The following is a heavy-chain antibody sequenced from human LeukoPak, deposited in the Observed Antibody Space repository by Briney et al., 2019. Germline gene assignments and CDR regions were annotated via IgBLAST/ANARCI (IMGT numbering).Heavy chain of an antibody. V-gene: IGHV3-23*01. D-gene: IGHD3-3*01. CDR3: AKVPAVRITIFGVSFDS. Sequence: QPGGSLRLSCAASGFTFSSYAMTWVRQAPGKGLEWVSAISGSGGSTHYADSVKGRFTISRDNSKNTLYLQMNSPRAEDTAVYYCAKVPAVRITIFGVSFDSWGQGTLVTVSS. CDR1: GFTFSSYA. CDR2: ISGSGGST. J-gene: IGHJ4*02.